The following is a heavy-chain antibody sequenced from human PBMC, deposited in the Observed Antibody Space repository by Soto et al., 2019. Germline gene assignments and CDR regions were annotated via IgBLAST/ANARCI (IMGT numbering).Heavy chain of an antibody. D-gene: IGHD5-12*01. CDR1: GFTFSSYS. Sequence: GGSLRLSGAASGFTFSSYSISWVRQAPWKGLEWVSAISGSGVSTYYADPVKGRFTISRDNFKNTLYLQMNSLRAEDTAVYYCAKGVEMATISAFDIWGQGTMVTVS. CDR3: AKGVEMATISAFDI. CDR2: ISGSGVST. V-gene: IGHV3-23*01. J-gene: IGHJ3*02.